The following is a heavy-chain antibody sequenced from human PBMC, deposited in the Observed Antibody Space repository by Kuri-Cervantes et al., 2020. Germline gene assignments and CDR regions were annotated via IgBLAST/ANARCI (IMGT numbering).Heavy chain of an antibody. Sequence: ASVKVSCKVSGYTLTELSMHWVRQAPGKGLEWMGGFDPEDGETIYAQKFQGRVTMTTDTSTSTAYMELRSLRSDDTAVYYCAEVNWNYGIWFDPWGQGTLVTVSS. CDR3: AEVNWNYGIWFDP. J-gene: IGHJ5*02. CDR1: GYTLTELS. D-gene: IGHD1-7*01. CDR2: FDPEDGET. V-gene: IGHV1-24*01.